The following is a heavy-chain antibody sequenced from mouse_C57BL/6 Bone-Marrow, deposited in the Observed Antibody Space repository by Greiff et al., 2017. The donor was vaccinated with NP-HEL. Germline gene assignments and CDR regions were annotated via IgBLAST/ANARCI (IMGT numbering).Heavy chain of an antibody. Sequence: EVMLVESGEGLVKPGGSLTLSCAASGFTFSSYAMSWVRQTPEKRLEWVAYISSGGDYIYYADTVKGRFTISRDKARNTLYLQMSSLKSEDTAMSYCTSERFDGYYVRWYFDVWGTGTTVTVSS. J-gene: IGHJ1*03. CDR1: GFTFSSYA. D-gene: IGHD2-3*01. CDR2: ISSGGDYI. V-gene: IGHV5-9-1*02. CDR3: TSERFDGYYVRWYFDV.